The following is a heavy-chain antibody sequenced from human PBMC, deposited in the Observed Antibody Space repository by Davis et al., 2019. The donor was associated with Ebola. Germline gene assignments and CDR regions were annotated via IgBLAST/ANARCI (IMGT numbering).Heavy chain of an antibody. D-gene: IGHD6-6*01. CDR3: AKDSSSSSHYYYGMDV. J-gene: IGHJ6*04. Sequence: GGSLRLSCAPSGFIVSNNDMTWVRQAPGKGLEWVSVIHSGGATYYADSVQGRFTISRDNAKNSLYLQMNSLRAEDTALYYCAKDSSSSSHYYYGMDVWGKGTTVTVSS. V-gene: IGHV3-53*05. CDR1: GFIVSNND. CDR2: IHSGGAT.